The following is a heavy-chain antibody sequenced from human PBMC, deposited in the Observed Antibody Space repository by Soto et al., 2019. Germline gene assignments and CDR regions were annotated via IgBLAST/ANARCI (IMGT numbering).Heavy chain of an antibody. CDR1: GFTFSSYG. J-gene: IGHJ6*02. Sequence: GGSLRLSCAASGFTFSSYGMHWVRQAPGKGLEWVAVISYDGSNKYYADSVKGRFTISRDNSKNTLYLQMNSLRAEDTAVYYCAKDLGVGATQGDYCYYGMDVWGQGTTVTVSS. CDR2: ISYDGSNK. D-gene: IGHD1-26*01. V-gene: IGHV3-30*18. CDR3: AKDLGVGATQGDYCYYGMDV.